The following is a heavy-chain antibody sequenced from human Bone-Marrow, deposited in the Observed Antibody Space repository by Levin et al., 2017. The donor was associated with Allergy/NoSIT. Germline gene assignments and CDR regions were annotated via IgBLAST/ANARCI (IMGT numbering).Heavy chain of an antibody. V-gene: IGHV3-21*01. J-gene: IGHJ6*02. CDR1: GILFSSYD. D-gene: IGHD3-22*01. CDR3: ASWAMYHYDRSAFDYFYNATDV. Sequence: GGSLRLSCAASGILFSSYDMNWVRQAPGKGLEWVSSISAGGNYIYYANSVKGRFTISRDNSQNSLFLQMNSLRAEDTAVYYCASWAMYHYDRSAFDYFYNATDVWGQGTTVTVSS. CDR2: ISAGGNYI.